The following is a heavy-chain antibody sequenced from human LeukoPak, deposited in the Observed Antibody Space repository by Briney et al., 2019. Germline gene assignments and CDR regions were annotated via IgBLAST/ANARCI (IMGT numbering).Heavy chain of an antibody. CDR2: IYYSGST. CDR3: ARLSKGRFFDYIFDY. D-gene: IGHD3-9*01. J-gene: IGHJ4*02. V-gene: IGHV4-39*01. CDR1: GGSVSSSTYY. Sequence: PSETLSLTRTVSGGSVSSSTYYWGWIRQPPGKGLEWIGNIYYSGSTYYNPSLKSRVAMSVDTSNNQFSLKMHSVTAADTAVYFCARLSKGRFFDYIFDYWGQGTLVTVSS.